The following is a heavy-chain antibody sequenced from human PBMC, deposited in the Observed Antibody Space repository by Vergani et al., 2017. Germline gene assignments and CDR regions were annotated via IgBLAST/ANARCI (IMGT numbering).Heavy chain of an antibody. V-gene: IGHV4-38-2*02. CDR2: VFHSGSA. D-gene: IGHD3-16*01. Sequence: QVQLQESGPGLVKPSETLSLTCSVSGYSISRGYYWGWIRQPPGEGLEWIATVFHSGSAYYNPSLRRRVTISVETSKNQFSLGLTTLAAADTAVYYCARQFWVSQGVGAFETWGRGTEVSVSS. J-gene: IGHJ3*02. CDR1: GYSISRGYY. CDR3: ARQFWVSQGVGAFET.